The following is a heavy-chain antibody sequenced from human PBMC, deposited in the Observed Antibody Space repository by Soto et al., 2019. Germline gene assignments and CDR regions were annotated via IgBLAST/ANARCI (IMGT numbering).Heavy chain of an antibody. J-gene: IGHJ6*02. CDR3: ARAGLHGMDA. CDR2: ISSSSSYI. Sequence: EVQLVESGGGLVKPGGSLRLSCAASGFTFSSYSMNWVRQAPGKGLEWVSSISSSSSYIYYADSVKGRFTISRDNAKNTQYMQINSLRAADTAVYYSARAGLHGMDACGQGTPRSVSS. CDR1: GFTFSSYS. V-gene: IGHV3-21*01.